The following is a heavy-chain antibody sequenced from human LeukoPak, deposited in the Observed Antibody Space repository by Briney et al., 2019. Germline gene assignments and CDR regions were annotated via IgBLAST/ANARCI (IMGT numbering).Heavy chain of an antibody. Sequence: SETLSLTRTVSGGSISSGGYYWSWIRQPPGKGLEWIGYIYHSGSTYYNPSLKSRVTISVDRSKNQFSLKLSSVTAADTAVYYCARDVWGGYYPWGYWGQGTLVTVSS. CDR1: GGSISSGGYY. V-gene: IGHV4-30-2*01. J-gene: IGHJ4*02. D-gene: IGHD3-3*01. CDR3: ARDVWGGYYPWGY. CDR2: IYHSGST.